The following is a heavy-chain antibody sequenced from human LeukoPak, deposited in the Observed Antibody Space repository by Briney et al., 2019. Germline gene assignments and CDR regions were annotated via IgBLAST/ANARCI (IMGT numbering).Heavy chain of an antibody. V-gene: IGHV4-39*07. D-gene: IGHD4-17*01. CDR1: GGSISSSSYY. CDR3: ARGDYGYTDDMQSFDY. J-gene: IGHJ4*02. Sequence: PPETLSLTCTVSGGSISSSSYYWGCIRQPPGKGLEWIGSIYYSGDTYYNPSLKSRVTISVDTSKSQFSLKLSSVTAADTAVYYCARGDYGYTDDMQSFDYWGQGTLVTVSS. CDR2: IYYSGDT.